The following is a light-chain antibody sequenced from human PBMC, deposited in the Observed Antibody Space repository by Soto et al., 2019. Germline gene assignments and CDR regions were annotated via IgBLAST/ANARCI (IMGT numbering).Light chain of an antibody. CDR2: AAS. CDR3: HQSYSTPPWT. J-gene: IGKJ2*01. Sequence: DIQMTQSPSSLSASVGDRVTITCRASQSISSYLNWYQQKPLKAPKLLIYAASSLQSGVPSRFSGSGSVTDFTLNICSLQPEDFATYYCHQSYSTPPWTFGQVTKLEIK. CDR1: QSISSY. V-gene: IGKV1-39*01.